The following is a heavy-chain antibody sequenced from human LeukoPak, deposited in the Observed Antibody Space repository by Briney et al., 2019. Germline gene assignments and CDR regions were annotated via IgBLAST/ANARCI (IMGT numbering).Heavy chain of an antibody. J-gene: IGHJ4*02. CDR3: ARVYCGGDCYSPYYFDY. CDR1: GGSFSGYY. Sequence: PSETLSLTCAVYGGSFSGYYWSWIRQPPGKGLEWIGEINHSGSTNYNPSLKSRVTISVDTSKNQFSLKLSSVTAADTAVYYCARVYCGGDCYSPYYFDYWGQGTLVTVSS. V-gene: IGHV4-34*01. D-gene: IGHD2-21*02. CDR2: INHSGST.